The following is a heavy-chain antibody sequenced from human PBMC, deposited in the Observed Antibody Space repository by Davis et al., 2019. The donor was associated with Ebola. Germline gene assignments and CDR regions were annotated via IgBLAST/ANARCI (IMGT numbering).Heavy chain of an antibody. D-gene: IGHD3-10*01. CDR1: GYTFTGYY. CDR2: INPNSGGT. J-gene: IGHJ4*02. CDR3: ARDTAAYYYGSGSYVQAY. V-gene: IGHV1-2*02. Sequence: ASVKVSCKASGYTFTGYYMHWVRQAPGQGLEWMGWINPNSGGTNYAQKFQGRVTMTRDTSISTAYMELSRLRSDDTAVYYCARDTAAYYYGSGSYVQAYWGQGTLVTVSS.